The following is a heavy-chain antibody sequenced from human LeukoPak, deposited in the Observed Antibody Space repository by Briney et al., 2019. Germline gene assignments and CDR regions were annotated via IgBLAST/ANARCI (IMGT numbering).Heavy chain of an antibody. CDR3: ASVIAAAGTEWFDP. J-gene: IGHJ5*02. V-gene: IGHV4-59*01. CDR1: GGSISSYY. D-gene: IGHD6-13*01. Sequence: PSETLSLTCTVSGGSISSYYWSWIRQPPGKGLEWIGYIYYSGSTNYNPSLKSRVTISVDTSKNQFSLKLSSVTAADTAVYYCASVIAAAGTEWFDPWGQGTLVTVSS. CDR2: IYYSGST.